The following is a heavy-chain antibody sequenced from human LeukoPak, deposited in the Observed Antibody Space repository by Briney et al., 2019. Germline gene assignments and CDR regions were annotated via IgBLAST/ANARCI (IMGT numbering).Heavy chain of an antibody. CDR2: IYYSGST. Sequence: SQTLSLTRTVSGGSISSGDYYWSWIRQPPGKGLEWIGYIYYSGSTYYNPSLKSRVTISVDTSKNQFSLKLSSVTAADTAVYYCARGYDSQGSFDYWGQGTLVTVSS. J-gene: IGHJ4*02. D-gene: IGHD3-22*01. CDR1: GGSISSGDYY. V-gene: IGHV4-30-4*01. CDR3: ARGYDSQGSFDY.